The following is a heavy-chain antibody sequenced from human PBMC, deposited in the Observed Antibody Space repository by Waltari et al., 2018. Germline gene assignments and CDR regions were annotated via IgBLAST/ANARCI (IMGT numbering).Heavy chain of an antibody. V-gene: IGHV3-30*18. CDR3: AKDKGDSSGWSP. J-gene: IGHJ5*02. Sequence: QVQLVESGGGVVQPGRSLRLSCAASGFTFSSYGMHWVRQAPGKGLEWVAVISYDGSNKYYADSVKGRFTISRDNSKNTLYLQMNSLRAEDTAVYYCAKDKGDSSGWSPWGQGTLVTVSS. CDR1: GFTFSSYG. D-gene: IGHD6-19*01. CDR2: ISYDGSNK.